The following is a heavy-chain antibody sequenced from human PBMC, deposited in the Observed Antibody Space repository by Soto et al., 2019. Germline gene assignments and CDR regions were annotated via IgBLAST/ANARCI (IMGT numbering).Heavy chain of an antibody. CDR2: IRYSEST. CDR1: GDSISSGGYY. V-gene: IGHV4-31*03. CDR3: TRGAWGYAFDV. J-gene: IGHJ3*01. D-gene: IGHD3-16*01. Sequence: QVQLQQSGPGLVKPSQTLSLTCTVSGDSISSGGYYWTWVRQRPGKGLEWIGYIRYSESTYYNPFLKGRVIVSIDTSKNPFSLRLSSVTAADTAVYFCTRGAWGYAFDVWGQGTMVTVSS.